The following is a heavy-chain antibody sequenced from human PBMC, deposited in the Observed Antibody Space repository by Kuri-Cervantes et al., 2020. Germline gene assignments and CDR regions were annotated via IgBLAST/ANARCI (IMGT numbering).Heavy chain of an antibody. CDR2: IYYSGST. CDR1: GGSFSGYY. D-gene: IGHD4-17*01. V-gene: IGHV4-34*01. CDR3: ARDSDGDYGKYYYYYGMDV. Sequence: SETLSLTCAVYGGSFSGYYWSWIRQHPGKGLEWIGYIYYSGSTYYNPSLKSRVTISVDTSKNQFSLKLSSVTAADTAVYYCARDSDGDYGKYYYYYGMDVWGQGTTVTVSS. J-gene: IGHJ6*02.